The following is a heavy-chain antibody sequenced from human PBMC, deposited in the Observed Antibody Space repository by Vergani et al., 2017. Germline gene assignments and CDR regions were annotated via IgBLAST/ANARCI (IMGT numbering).Heavy chain of an antibody. CDR3: ARGRGVGYSSGWYNYYFDY. Sequence: QVQLQESGPGLVKPSQTLSLTCTVSGGSISSGSYYWSWIRQPAGKGLEWSGRIYTSGSTNYNPSLKSRVTISVDTSKNQFSLKLSSVTAADTAVYYCARGRGVGYSSGWYNYYFDYWGQGTLVTVSS. V-gene: IGHV4-61*02. D-gene: IGHD6-19*01. J-gene: IGHJ4*02. CDR1: GGSISSGSYY. CDR2: IYTSGST.